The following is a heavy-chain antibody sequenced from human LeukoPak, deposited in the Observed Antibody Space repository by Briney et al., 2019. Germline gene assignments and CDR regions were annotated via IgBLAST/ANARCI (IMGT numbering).Heavy chain of an antibody. J-gene: IGHJ6*02. CDR3: ATDTPVRGVQYGMDV. CDR2: FDPEDGET. V-gene: IGHV1-24*01. D-gene: IGHD3-10*01. Sequence: ASVKVPCKVSGYTLTELSMHWVRQAPGKGLEWTGGFDPEDGETIYAQKFQGRVTMTEDTSTDTAYMELSSLRSEDTAVYYCATDTPVRGVQYGMDVWGQGTTVTVSS. CDR1: GYTLTELS.